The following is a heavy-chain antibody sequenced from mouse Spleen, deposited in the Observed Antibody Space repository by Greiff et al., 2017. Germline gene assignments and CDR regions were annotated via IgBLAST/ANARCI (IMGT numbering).Heavy chain of an antibody. J-gene: IGHJ4*01. V-gene: IGHV5-17*02. CDR1: GFTFSSFG. CDR3: ARWGQGDAMDY. Sequence: EVKLMESGGGLVQPGGSRKLSCAASGFTFSSFGMHWVRQAPEKGLEWVAYISSGSSTIYYADTVKGRFTISRDNPKNTLFLQMTSLRSEDTAMYYCARWGQGDAMDYWGQGTSVTVSS. CDR2: ISSGSSTI.